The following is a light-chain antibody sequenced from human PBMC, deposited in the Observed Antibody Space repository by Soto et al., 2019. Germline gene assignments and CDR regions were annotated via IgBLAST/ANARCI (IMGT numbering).Light chain of an antibody. J-gene: IGKJ5*01. CDR2: GAS. CDR3: QQYGSSIT. V-gene: IGKV3-20*01. Sequence: ESVLTQSPGTLSLSTGERATLSCRAGQSITTSYLAWYQQRFGQAPRLLIYGASSRAPGIPDRFSGSGSGTDFTLTISRLEPEDFAVYYCQQYGSSITFGQGTRWRLN. CDR1: QSITTSY.